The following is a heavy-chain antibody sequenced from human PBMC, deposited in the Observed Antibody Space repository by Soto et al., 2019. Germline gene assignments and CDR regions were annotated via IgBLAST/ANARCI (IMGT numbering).Heavy chain of an antibody. CDR2: INPSGGST. CDR3: ARGAVAGTTSDS. Sequence: QVQLVQSGAEVKKPGASVKVSCKASGYTFTRYYMHWVRQAPGQGLEWMGLINPSGGSTTYAQKFLGRVTMTRDKSTSTVYMELSSLRSEDTAVYFCARGAVAGTTSDSWGQGTLVTVSS. D-gene: IGHD2-15*01. J-gene: IGHJ4*02. V-gene: IGHV1-46*01. CDR1: GYTFTRYY.